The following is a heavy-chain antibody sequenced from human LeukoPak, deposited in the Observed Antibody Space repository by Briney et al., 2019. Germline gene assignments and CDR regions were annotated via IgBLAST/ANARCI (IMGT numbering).Heavy chain of an antibody. CDR3: ARGMSKHDH. D-gene: IGHD2-8*01. J-gene: IGHJ4*02. CDR2: ISRDGSST. V-gene: IGHV3-74*01. Sequence: GGSLRLSCTASGFTFGDYAMSWFRQAPGKGLVWVSRISRDGSSTSYADSVKGRFNISRDNAKNTLYLQMNSLRAEDTAVYYCARGMSKHDHWGQGTLVTVSS. CDR1: GFTFGDYA.